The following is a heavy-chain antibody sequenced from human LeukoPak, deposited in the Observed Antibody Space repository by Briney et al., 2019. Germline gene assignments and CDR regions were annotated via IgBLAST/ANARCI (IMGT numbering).Heavy chain of an antibody. J-gene: IGHJ6*03. CDR1: GFTFSSYA. CDR2: ISGSGGST. V-gene: IGHV3-23*01. Sequence: PGGSLRLSCAASGFTFSSYAMSWVRQAPGKGLEWVSAISGSGGSTYYADSVKGRFTISRDNSKNTLYLQMNTLRAEDTAVYYCARGIAADDVYSYYFYMDVWGKGTTVTVSS. CDR3: ARGIAADDVYSYYFYMDV. D-gene: IGHD6-13*01.